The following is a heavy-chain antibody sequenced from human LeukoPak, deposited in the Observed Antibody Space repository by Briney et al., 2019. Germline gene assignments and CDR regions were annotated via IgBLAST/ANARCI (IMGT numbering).Heavy chain of an antibody. V-gene: IGHV3-23*01. CDR3: AKDLERRYFDWVPIGY. D-gene: IGHD3-9*01. Sequence: GGSLRLSCAASGFTFSSYAMSWVRQAPGKGLEWVSAISGSGGSTYYADSVKGRFTISRDNSKNTLYLQRNSLRAEDTAVYYCAKDLERRYFDWVPIGYWGQGTLVAVSS. J-gene: IGHJ4*02. CDR1: GFTFSSYA. CDR2: ISGSGGST.